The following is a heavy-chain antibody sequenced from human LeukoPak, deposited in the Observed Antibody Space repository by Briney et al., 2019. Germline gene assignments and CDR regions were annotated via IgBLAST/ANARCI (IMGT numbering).Heavy chain of an antibody. D-gene: IGHD6-19*01. V-gene: IGHV3-23*01. CDR2: ISESGGDT. CDR1: GFTFSGYH. CDR3: VKGGWFDY. J-gene: IGHJ4*02. Sequence: PGGSLRLSCAASGFTFSGYHMNWARQAPGKGLEWVSAISESGGDTQYGDSVKGRFTIPRDNSKNTLYLQMNTLRADDTAVYYCVKGGWFDYWGQGTLVTVSS.